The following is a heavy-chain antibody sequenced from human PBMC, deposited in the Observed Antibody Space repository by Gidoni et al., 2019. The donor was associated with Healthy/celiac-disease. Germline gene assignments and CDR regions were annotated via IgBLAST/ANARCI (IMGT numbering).Heavy chain of an antibody. CDR1: GFTVSSTY. J-gene: IGHJ5*02. CDR2: IYSGGST. Sequence: LVESGGGLIQPGGSLRLSCAASGFTVSSTYMSWVRQAPGKGLEWVSVIYSGGSTYYADSVKGRFTISRDNSKNTLYLQMNSLRAEDTAVYYCAREGNYYDSSGYSNWFDPWGQGTLVTVSS. V-gene: IGHV3-53*01. CDR3: AREGNYYDSSGYSNWFDP. D-gene: IGHD3-22*01.